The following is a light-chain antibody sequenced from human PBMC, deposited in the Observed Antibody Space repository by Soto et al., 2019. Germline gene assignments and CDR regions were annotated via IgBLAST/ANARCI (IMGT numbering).Light chain of an antibody. Sequence: EIVLTQSPGTLSLSPGERATLSCRASHSVSSSYLAWYQQKPGQAPRLLIYGASSRATGIPDRFSGSGSGTDFTLTISRLEPEDFAVYYCQQYGSSLPATFGGGTKVDIK. J-gene: IGKJ4*01. CDR2: GAS. CDR3: QQYGSSLPAT. V-gene: IGKV3-20*01. CDR1: HSVSSSY.